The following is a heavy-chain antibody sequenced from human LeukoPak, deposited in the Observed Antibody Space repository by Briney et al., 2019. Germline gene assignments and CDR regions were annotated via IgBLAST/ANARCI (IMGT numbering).Heavy chain of an antibody. J-gene: IGHJ6*04. D-gene: IGHD5-18*01. Sequence: QPGRSLRLSCAASGSTFSSYAMHWVRQAPGKGLEWVAVISYDGSNKYYADSVKGRFTISRDNSKNTLYLQMNSLRAEDTAVYYCARDKQLWSLGDYYYGMDVWGKGTTVTVSS. CDR2: ISYDGSNK. CDR1: GSTFSSYA. CDR3: ARDKQLWSLGDYYYGMDV. V-gene: IGHV3-30*04.